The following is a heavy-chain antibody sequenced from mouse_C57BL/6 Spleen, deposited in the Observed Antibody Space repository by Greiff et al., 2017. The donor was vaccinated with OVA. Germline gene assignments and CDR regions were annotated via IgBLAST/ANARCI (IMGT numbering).Heavy chain of an antibody. CDR1: GYTFTDYY. CDR2: IYTNNGGN. D-gene: IGHD3-2*02. CDR3: ATLDSSVYVDY. J-gene: IGHJ2*01. V-gene: IGHV1-34*01. Sequence: EVQLQESGPELVKPGASVKMSCKASGYTFTDYYMHWVKQRHGKSLEWIGSIYTNNGGNGYNQKFKGKATLTVDKSSSTAYMELSSLTSEDTADYDSATLDSSVYVDYWGQGTTLTVSS.